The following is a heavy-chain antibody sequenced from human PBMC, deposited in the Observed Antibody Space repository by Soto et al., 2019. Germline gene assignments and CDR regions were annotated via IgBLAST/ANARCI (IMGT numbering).Heavy chain of an antibody. V-gene: IGHV3-23*01. D-gene: IGHD6-13*01. CDR2: FRAGGDDGTT. Sequence: EVHLLESGGGLVQPGGSLRLSCVASGFTFSSYSMSWVRQAPGKGLEWVSGFRAGGDDGTTYYADSVKGRFTISRDNAKNTLYLQMNSLRAEDTAVYYCTRLQTAEAGPLDWGHGTLVTVSS. CDR1: GFTFSSYS. J-gene: IGHJ4*01. CDR3: TRLQTAEAGPLD.